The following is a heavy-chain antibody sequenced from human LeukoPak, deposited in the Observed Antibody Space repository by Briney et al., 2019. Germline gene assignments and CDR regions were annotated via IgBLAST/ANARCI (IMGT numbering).Heavy chain of an antibody. D-gene: IGHD4-23*01. CDR1: GGSVSSSNW. V-gene: IGHV4-4*02. J-gene: IGHJ4*02. Sequence: SGTLSLTCAVSGGSVSSSNWWSWVRQPPGKGLESIGNIYYSGTANYNPSLKSRVIISVDTSKNQFSLKLSPVTAADTAVYYCARVGVDDSGNIIKYFFDYWGQGTLVTVSS. CDR2: IYYSGTA. CDR3: ARVGVDDSGNIIKYFFDY.